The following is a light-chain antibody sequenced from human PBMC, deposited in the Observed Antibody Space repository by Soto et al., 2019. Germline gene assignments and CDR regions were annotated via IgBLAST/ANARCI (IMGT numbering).Light chain of an antibody. CDR2: GAS. CDR3: QQYGSSPPLT. CDR1: QXVXXSY. Sequence: EIVXXXSPGTXXLSPGERATXXXXXSQXVXXSYLAWYQQKPGQAPRLLIYGASSRATGIPDRFSGSGSGTDFTLTISRLEPEYFAVYYCQQYGSSPPLTFGGGTKVEIK. J-gene: IGKJ4*01. V-gene: IGKV3-20*01.